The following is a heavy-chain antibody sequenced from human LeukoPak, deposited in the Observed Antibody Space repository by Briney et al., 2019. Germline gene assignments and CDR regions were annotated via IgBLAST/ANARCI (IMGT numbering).Heavy chain of an antibody. CDR2: ISSSSSYT. Sequence: PGGSLELSCAASGFTLSDYYMSWIRQAPGKGLEWVSYISSSSSYTNYADSVKGRFTISRDNAKNSLYLQMNSLRAEDTAVYYCARTAHSYGGNRWALGYWGQGTLVTVSS. CDR3: ARTAHSYGGNRWALGY. V-gene: IGHV3-11*03. J-gene: IGHJ4*02. CDR1: GFTLSDYY. D-gene: IGHD4-23*01.